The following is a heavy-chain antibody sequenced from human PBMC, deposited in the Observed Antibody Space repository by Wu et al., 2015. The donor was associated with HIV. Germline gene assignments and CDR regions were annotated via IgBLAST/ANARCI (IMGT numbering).Heavy chain of an antibody. CDR2: IIPIHGAA. D-gene: IGHD2-15*01. V-gene: IGHV1-69*11. CDR1: GGTFSRSG. CDR3: ARGECLGGSCYCVGDS. J-gene: IGHJ4*02. Sequence: QVQLVQSGAEVRKPGSSVKVSCKASGGTFSRSGFSWVRQVPGQGFEWMGRIIPIHGAANYAQKFEGRVTITADESTSTAYMDLSSLTSEDTAVYYCARGECLGGSCYCVGDSWGQGTLITVSS.